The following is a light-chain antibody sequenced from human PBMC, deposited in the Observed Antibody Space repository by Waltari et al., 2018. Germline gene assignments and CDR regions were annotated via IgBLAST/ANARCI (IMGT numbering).Light chain of an antibody. CDR2: DAS. V-gene: IGKV3-20*01. CDR3: QMYVRLPVT. CDR1: QSVGRY. Sequence: EIVLTQSPGTLSLSPGERATLSCRASQSVGRYLAWYKQQHGQAPRLLIYDASTRATGIPDRFSGGGSGTDFRLTISRLEPEDFAVYYCQMYVRLPVTFGQGTKVEI. J-gene: IGKJ1*01.